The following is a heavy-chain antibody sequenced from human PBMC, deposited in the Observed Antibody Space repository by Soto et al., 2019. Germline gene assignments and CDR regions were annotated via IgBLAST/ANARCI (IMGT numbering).Heavy chain of an antibody. CDR1: GYTFTTYG. V-gene: IGHV1-18*01. Sequence: QVQLVQSGAEVRKPGASVKVSCKASGYTFTTYGISWVRQAPGQGLEWMGWISGYNGDTKYAQKFKGRVTMTTDTSTSNVYMDLRSLRSDDTAVYYCAREGEMPYYYYGLYVWGQGTTVTVSS. D-gene: IGHD3-16*01. CDR3: AREGEMPYYYYGLYV. J-gene: IGHJ6*02. CDR2: ISGYNGDT.